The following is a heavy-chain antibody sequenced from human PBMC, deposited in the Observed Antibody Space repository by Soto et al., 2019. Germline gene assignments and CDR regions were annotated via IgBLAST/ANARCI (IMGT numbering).Heavy chain of an antibody. V-gene: IGHV3-30*18. J-gene: IGHJ6*02. D-gene: IGHD6-19*01. CDR1: GFTFSSYG. CDR2: ISYDGSNK. Sequence: QVQLVESGGGVVQPGRSLRLSCAASGFTFSSYGMHWVRQAPGKGLEWVAVISYDGSNKYYADSVKGRFTISRDNSKNTLYLQMNSLRAEDTAVYYCAKDRGIAVAGTYYYDGMDVWGQGTTVTVSS. CDR3: AKDRGIAVAGTYYYDGMDV.